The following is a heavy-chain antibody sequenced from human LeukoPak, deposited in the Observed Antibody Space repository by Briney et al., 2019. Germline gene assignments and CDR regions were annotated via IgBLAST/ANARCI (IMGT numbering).Heavy chain of an antibody. CDR2: ISSSRSYI. CDR3: AELGITMIGGV. V-gene: IGHV3-21*01. CDR1: GFTVSNYN. J-gene: IGHJ6*04. D-gene: IGHD3-10*02. Sequence: GGSLRLSCAASGFTVSNYNMNWVRQAPGKGLEWVSSISSSRSYIYYADSVKGRFTISRDNAKNSLYLQMNSLRAEDTAVYYCAELGITMIGGVWGKGTTVTISS.